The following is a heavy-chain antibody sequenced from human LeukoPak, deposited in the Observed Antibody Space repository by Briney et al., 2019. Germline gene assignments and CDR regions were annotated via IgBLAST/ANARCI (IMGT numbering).Heavy chain of an antibody. D-gene: IGHD1-26*01. Sequence: PGGSLRLSSAVSGFIFDDYAMHWVRQAPGKGLEWVSGITWGRDNLAYAASVKGRFTISRDNRKNLLHLQMNSLRAEDTAVYYCAKSPSAVVGATRGYFDYWGQGTLVTVSS. J-gene: IGHJ4*02. V-gene: IGHV3-9*01. CDR2: ITWGRDNL. CDR3: AKSPSAVVGATRGYFDY. CDR1: GFIFDDYA.